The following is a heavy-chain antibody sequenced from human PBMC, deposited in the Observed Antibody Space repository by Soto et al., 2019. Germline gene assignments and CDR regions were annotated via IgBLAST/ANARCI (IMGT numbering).Heavy chain of an antibody. J-gene: IGHJ3*02. V-gene: IGHV4-39*01. CDR2: IYYSGST. CDR3: ARLTLLGGASAFDI. Sequence: QLQLQESGPGLVKPSETLSLTCTVSGGSISSSSYYWGWIRQPPGKGLEWIGSIYYSGSTYYNPSLKSRVTISVDTSKNQFSLKLSSVTAADTAVYYCARLTLLGGASAFDIWGQGTMVTVSS. CDR1: GGSISSSSYY. D-gene: IGHD3-16*01.